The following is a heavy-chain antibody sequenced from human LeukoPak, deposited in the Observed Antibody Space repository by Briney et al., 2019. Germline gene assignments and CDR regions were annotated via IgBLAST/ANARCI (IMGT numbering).Heavy chain of an antibody. V-gene: IGHV7-4-1*02. CDR2: INTNTGNP. D-gene: IGHD3-10*01. Sequence: ASVKVSCKASGYTFTSYAMNWVRQAPGQGLEWMGWINTNTGNPTYAQGFTGRFVFSLDTSVGTAYLQISSLKAEDTAVYYCARAPRGFGELQTLYYYYGMDVWGQGTTVTVSS. J-gene: IGHJ6*02. CDR3: ARAPRGFGELQTLYYYYGMDV. CDR1: GYTFTSYA.